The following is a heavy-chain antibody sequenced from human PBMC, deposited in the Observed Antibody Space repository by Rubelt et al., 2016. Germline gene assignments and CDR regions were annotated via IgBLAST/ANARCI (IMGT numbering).Heavy chain of an antibody. CDR3: ARSKQGPWYSGSYSF. V-gene: IGHV3-7*04. CDR1: GFTFSSYW. Sequence: EVQLVESGGGLVQPGGSLRLSCAASGFTFSSYWMSWVRQAPGKGLEWVANIKQDGSEKYYVDSVKGRFTISRDNAKNSLSLQMNSLRAEDTAVYYYARSKQGPWYSGSYSFWGQGTLVTVSS. D-gene: IGHD1-26*01. J-gene: IGHJ4*02. CDR2: IKQDGSEK.